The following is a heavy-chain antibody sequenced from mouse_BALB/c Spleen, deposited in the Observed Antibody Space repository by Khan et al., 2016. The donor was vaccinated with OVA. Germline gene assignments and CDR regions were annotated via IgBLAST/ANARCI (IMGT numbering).Heavy chain of an antibody. CDR1: GYTFTSYV. Sequence: VQLQQPGPELVKPGASVKMSCKASGYTFTSYVIHWVKQKPGQGLEWIGYIYPYNDDTKYIDKFKGKATLTSDKSSSTTYMELSSLTSEDSAVYFCATQGSTYTWFTYWGQGTLVSVSA. CDR3: ATQGSTYTWFTY. CDR2: IYPYNDDT. V-gene: IGHV1S136*01. D-gene: IGHD1-1*01. J-gene: IGHJ3*01.